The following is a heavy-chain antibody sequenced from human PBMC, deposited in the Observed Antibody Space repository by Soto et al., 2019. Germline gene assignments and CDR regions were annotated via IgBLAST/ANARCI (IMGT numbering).Heavy chain of an antibody. D-gene: IGHD6-13*01. CDR3: TSNRGQQLVKAYYYYGMDV. J-gene: IGHJ6*02. CDR1: GGSFSGYY. V-gene: IGHV4-34*01. Sequence: SETLSLTCAVYGGSFSGYYWSWIRQPPGKGLEWIGEINHSGSTNYNPSLKSRVTKSVDTSKNQFSLKLSSVTDADTAVYYCTSNRGQQLVKAYYYYGMDVWGQGTTVTVSS. CDR2: INHSGST.